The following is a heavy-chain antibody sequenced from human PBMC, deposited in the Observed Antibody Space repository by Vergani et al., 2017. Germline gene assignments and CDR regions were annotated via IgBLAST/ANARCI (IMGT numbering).Heavy chain of an antibody. D-gene: IGHD6-13*01. CDR3: ARGSRAEGGSGPDK. CDR1: GGSISSYY. CDR2: IFSSGTT. Sequence: QVQLQQWGPGLLKPSETLSLTCTVSGGSISSYYWTWIRQPAGKTLEWIGEIFSSGTTNYNPSFKNRVTMSVDTSKNQFSLKLNSVTAADTAVYYCARGSRAEGGSGPDKWGQGTLVTVSS. V-gene: IGHV4-4*07. J-gene: IGHJ4*02.